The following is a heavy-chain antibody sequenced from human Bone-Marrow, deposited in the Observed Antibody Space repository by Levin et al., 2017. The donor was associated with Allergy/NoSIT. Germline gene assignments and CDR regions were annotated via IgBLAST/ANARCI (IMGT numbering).Heavy chain of an antibody. Sequence: RASETLSLTCTVSGGSISSGDYYWSWIRQPPGKGLEWIGYIYYSGSTYYNPSLKSRVTISVDTSKNQFSLKLSSVTAADTAVYYCARGGSSGQSDAFDIWGQGTMVTVSS. D-gene: IGHD6-6*01. CDR3: ARGGSSGQSDAFDI. J-gene: IGHJ3*02. CDR1: GGSISSGDYY. CDR2: IYYSGST. V-gene: IGHV4-30-4*01.